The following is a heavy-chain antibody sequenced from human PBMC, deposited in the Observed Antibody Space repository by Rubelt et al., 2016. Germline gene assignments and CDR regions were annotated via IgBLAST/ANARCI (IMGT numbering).Heavy chain of an antibody. CDR1: GGSISSSSYY. J-gene: IGHJ4*02. Sequence: QLQLQESGPGLVKPSETLSLTCTVSGGSISSSSYYWGWIRQPPGKGLEWIGRVDPSGSTNSNPSLKRRITMSVDTSKNQFSLKLNSVTAADTAVYFCARGWGSRWYYFDYWGQGILVTVSS. CDR3: ARGWGSRWYYFDY. CDR2: VDPSGST. D-gene: IGHD6-13*01. V-gene: IGHV4-39*07.